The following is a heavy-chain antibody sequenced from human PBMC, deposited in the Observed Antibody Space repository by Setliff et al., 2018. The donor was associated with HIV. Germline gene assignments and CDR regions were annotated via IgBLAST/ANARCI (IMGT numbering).Heavy chain of an antibody. V-gene: IGHV4-59*01. CDR3: AGARLLGGCLS. D-gene: IGHD7-27*01. CDR1: GDSIGTYY. Sequence: PSETLSLTCSVSGDSIGTYYGNWIRQTPGKRLEWIGFFYYGGSTDYNPALRTQVAISVDTSRNRVSLKMTSVTAADTAVYYCAGARLLGGCLSWGRGALVTSPQ. CDR2: FYYGGST. J-gene: IGHJ5*02.